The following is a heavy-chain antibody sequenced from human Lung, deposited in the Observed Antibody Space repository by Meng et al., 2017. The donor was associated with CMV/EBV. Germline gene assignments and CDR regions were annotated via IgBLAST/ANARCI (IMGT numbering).Heavy chain of an antibody. V-gene: IGHV3-66*02. J-gene: IGHJ4*02. CDR2: IYSGGST. CDR1: GFTVSSNY. D-gene: IGHD2-2*01. CDR3: ARGSSREIWTQSVYY. Sequence: GGSLKISCAASGFTVSSNYMSWVRQAPGKGLEWVSVIYSGGSTYYADSVKGRFTISRDNSKNTLYLQMNSLRAEDTAVYYCARGSSREIWTQSVYYWGQGTLVTVSS.